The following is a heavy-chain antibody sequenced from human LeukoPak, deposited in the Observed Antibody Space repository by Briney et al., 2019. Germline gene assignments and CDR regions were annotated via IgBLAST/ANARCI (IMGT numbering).Heavy chain of an antibody. J-gene: IGHJ4*02. CDR3: TWMTTFFTVDF. CDR1: GLLFSDAW. CDR2: MKSKGGGGTT. D-gene: IGHD3-16*01. Sequence: GGSLRLSCAVSGLLFSDAWMSWVRQAPGQGLEWVGRMKSKGGGGTTDYAAPVKGRFTISRDDSRNTLYLQMDSLQIEDTAVYYCTWMTTFFTVDFWGQGTRVTVSP. V-gene: IGHV3-15*01.